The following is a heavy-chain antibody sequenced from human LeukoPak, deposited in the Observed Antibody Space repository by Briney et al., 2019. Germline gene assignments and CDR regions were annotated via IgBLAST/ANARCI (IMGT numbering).Heavy chain of an antibody. D-gene: IGHD3-22*01. J-gene: IGHJ4*02. Sequence: GGSLRLSCVTSGFTFSSYAFHWVRQAPGKGLEWVATMSFDVNNKYYADSVRGRFTISRDNSKNTLYLQMNSLGAEDTAVYSCARAAFAGSGYYLDYWGQGTLVTVSS. CDR2: MSFDVNNK. V-gene: IGHV3-30*04. CDR1: GFTFSSYA. CDR3: ARAAFAGSGYYLDY.